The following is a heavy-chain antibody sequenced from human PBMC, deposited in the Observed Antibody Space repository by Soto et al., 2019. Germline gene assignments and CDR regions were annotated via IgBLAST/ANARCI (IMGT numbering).Heavy chain of an antibody. CDR2: IYSGGST. CDR1: GFTVSSNY. CDR3: ATSYYDRSGYYLLFDY. D-gene: IGHD3-22*01. Sequence: EVQLVESGGGLVQPGGSLRLSCAASGFTVSSNYMSWVRQAPGKGLEWVSVIYSGGSTYYADSVKGRFTISRDNSKNTLYLQMNSLRAEVTAVYECATSYYDRSGYYLLFDYGGQGTLVTVSS. V-gene: IGHV3-66*01. J-gene: IGHJ4*02.